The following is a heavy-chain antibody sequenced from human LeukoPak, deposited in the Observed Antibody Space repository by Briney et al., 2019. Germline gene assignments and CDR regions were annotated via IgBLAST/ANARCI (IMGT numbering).Heavy chain of an antibody. V-gene: IGHV4-4*02. Sequence: SGTLSLTCAVSGGSISSSNWWSWVRQPPGKGLEWIGEIFHTGSTSYNPSLKSRVTVSLDESKKQLSLNLSSVTAADTAVYYCTRGGTNYQFDYWGQGTLVTVSS. CDR3: TRGGTNYQFDY. CDR1: GGSISSSNW. CDR2: IFHTGST. D-gene: IGHD5-24*01. J-gene: IGHJ4*02.